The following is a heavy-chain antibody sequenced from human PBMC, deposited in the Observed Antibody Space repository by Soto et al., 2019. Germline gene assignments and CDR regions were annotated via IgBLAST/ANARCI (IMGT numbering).Heavy chain of an antibody. CDR3: AREGVAPYYYYGMDV. D-gene: IGHD5-12*01. CDR1: GYTFTRSG. CDR2: ISTYNGDT. Sequence: QVQLVQSGAEVKKPGASVKVSCKASGYTFTRSGISWVRQAPGQGLEWMGWISTYNGDTNYAKTFRGRVTMTTDTSTSTVHMEVRSLRSDDTAVYYCAREGVAPYYYYGMDVWGQGTPVTVSS. J-gene: IGHJ6*02. V-gene: IGHV1-18*01.